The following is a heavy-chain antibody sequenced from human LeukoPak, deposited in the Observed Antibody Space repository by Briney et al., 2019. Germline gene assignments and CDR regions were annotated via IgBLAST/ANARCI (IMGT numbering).Heavy chain of an antibody. CDR2: ISTYTGNT. CDR3: ARERNNWFDP. J-gene: IGHJ5*02. Sequence: ASVKVSCKASGYTFTSYGLSWVRQAPGQGLEWMGWISTYTGNTNYAQNLQGRVTMTTDTSTSTAYMELRSLRSDDTVVYYCARERNNWFDPWGQGTLVTVSS. V-gene: IGHV1-18*01. CDR1: GYTFTSYG.